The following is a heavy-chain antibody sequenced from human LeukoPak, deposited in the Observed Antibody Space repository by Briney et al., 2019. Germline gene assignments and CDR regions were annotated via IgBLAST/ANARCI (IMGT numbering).Heavy chain of an antibody. CDR3: ARHAEYNSGWHFYLDH. J-gene: IGHJ4*02. CDR1: GVSTTNGIYY. Sequence: SETLSLTCTVSGVSTTNGIYYWAWIRQSPGKGLQWIGSVHNVGSTYYNLSLRSRVTMSIDTSKNQFSLRLNSVTAADTAVYYCARHAEYNSGWHFYLDHWGQGILVTVSS. D-gene: IGHD6-19*01. CDR2: VHNVGST. V-gene: IGHV4-39*01.